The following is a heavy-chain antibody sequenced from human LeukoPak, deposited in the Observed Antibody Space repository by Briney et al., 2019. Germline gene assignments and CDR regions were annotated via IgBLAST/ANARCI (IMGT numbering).Heavy chain of an antibody. CDR2: ISYDGSNK. D-gene: IGHD2-15*01. Sequence: PGRSLRLSCAASGFTFSSYGMHWVRQAPGKGLEWVAVISYDGSNKYYADSVKGRFTISRDNSKNTLYLQMNSLRAEDTAVYYCAKDVIGYCSSGSCPGDYWGQGTLVTVSS. CDR3: AKDVIGYCSSGSCPGDY. CDR1: GFTFSSYG. V-gene: IGHV3-30*18. J-gene: IGHJ4*02.